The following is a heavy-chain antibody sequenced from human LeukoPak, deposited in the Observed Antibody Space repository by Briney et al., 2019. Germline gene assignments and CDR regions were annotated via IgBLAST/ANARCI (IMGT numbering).Heavy chain of an antibody. CDR1: GFTFNEHY. CDR2: VSGSGGTT. J-gene: IGHJ4*02. V-gene: IGHV3-23*01. CDR3: AKGASGYPSQNDY. Sequence: GGSLRLSCATSGFTFNEHYLGWVRQAPGKGLEWVSGVSGSGGTTYYVDSVKGRFTISRDNSKNTLYLQMNSPRAEDTAVYYCAKGASGYPSQNDYWGQGTLVTVSS. D-gene: IGHD6-13*01.